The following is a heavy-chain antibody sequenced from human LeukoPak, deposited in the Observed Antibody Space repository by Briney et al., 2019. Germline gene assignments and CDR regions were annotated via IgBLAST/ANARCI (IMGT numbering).Heavy chain of an antibody. CDR1: GFTFSSYS. CDR3: ASGGSSSWYENWFDP. V-gene: IGHV3-48*02. CDR2: ISSSSSTI. J-gene: IGHJ5*02. D-gene: IGHD6-13*01. Sequence: GGSLRLSCAASGFTFSSYSMNWVRQSPGKGLEWVSCISSSSSTIYYADSVKGRFTISRDNAKNSLYLQMNSLRDEDTAVYYCASGGSSSWYENWFDPWGQGTLVTVSS.